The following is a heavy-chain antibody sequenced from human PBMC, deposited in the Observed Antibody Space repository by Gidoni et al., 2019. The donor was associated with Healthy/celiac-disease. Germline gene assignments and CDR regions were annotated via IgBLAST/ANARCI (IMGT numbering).Heavy chain of an antibody. CDR1: GFTYSSYS. CDR2: ISSSSSYI. D-gene: IGHD6-13*01. Sequence: EVQLVESGGGLVKPGGSLRLSCAASGFTYSSYSMNWVRHAPGKGLEWVSSISSSSSYIYYADSVKGRFTISRDNAKNSLYLQMNSLRAEATAVYYCARWRKAAEGNWFDPWGQGTLVTVSS. V-gene: IGHV3-21*02. CDR3: ARWRKAAEGNWFDP. J-gene: IGHJ5*02.